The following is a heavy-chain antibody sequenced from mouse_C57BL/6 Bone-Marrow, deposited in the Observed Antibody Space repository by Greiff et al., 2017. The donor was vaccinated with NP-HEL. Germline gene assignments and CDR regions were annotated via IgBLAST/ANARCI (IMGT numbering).Heavy chain of an antibody. CDR2: IYPGDGDT. CDR3: AKEIWLRKAYYFDY. CDR1: GYAFSSSW. Sequence: VKLVESGPELVKPGASVKISCKASGYAFSSSWMNWVKQRPGKGLEWIGRIYPGDGDTNYNGKFKGKATLTADKSSSTAYMQLSSLTSEDSAVYFCAKEIWLRKAYYFDYWGQGTTLTVSS. D-gene: IGHD2-2*01. V-gene: IGHV1-82*01. J-gene: IGHJ2*01.